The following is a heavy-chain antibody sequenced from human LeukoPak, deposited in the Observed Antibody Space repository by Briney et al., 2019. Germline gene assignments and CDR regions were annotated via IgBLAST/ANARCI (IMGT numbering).Heavy chain of an antibody. D-gene: IGHD2-15*01. J-gene: IGHJ5*02. CDR1: GYTFTTYG. CDR3: ARVRGVVEAAHSWFDP. Sequence: ASVHVSCKASGYTFTTYGISWVRQAPGQGLEWMGWISTYNGNTNYAQKVQGRVTMTTDTSTSTAYMELRTLRSDDTAVYYCARVRGVVEAAHSWFDPWGQGTLVTVSS. CDR2: ISTYNGNT. V-gene: IGHV1-18*01.